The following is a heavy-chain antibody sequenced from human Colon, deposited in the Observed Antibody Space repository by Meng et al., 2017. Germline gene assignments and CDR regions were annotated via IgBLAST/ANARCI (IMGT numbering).Heavy chain of an antibody. J-gene: IGHJ3*01. D-gene: IGHD3-16*01. V-gene: IGHV5-51*01. CDR1: GYSFNTYW. Sequence: GESLKIPWKGSGYSFNTYWIGWVRQMPGKGLGWRGISYPGEGRNTYSPSFQGQVTNSADKSISTAYLQGSSLKASDTAMYYCARPLVSGGRIESYEFDTFDLWGQGTRVTVSS. CDR3: ARPLVSGGRIESYEFDTFDL. CDR2: SYPGEGRN.